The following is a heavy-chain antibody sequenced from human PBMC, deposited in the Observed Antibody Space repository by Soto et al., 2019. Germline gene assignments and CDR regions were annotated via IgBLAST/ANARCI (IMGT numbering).Heavy chain of an antibody. V-gene: IGHV2-5*02. D-gene: IGHD4-17*01. CDR1: GFSLSTSGVG. J-gene: IGHJ4*02. CDR2: IYWDDDK. CDR3: AHSSLVKRRVYGDYVDYFDY. Sequence: QITLKESGPTLVKPTQTLTLTCTFSGFSLSTSGVGVGWIRQPPGKALEWLALIYWDDDKRYSPSLKSRLTITKDTSKNQVVLTMTNMDPVDTATYYCAHSSLVKRRVYGDYVDYFDYWGQGTLVTVSS.